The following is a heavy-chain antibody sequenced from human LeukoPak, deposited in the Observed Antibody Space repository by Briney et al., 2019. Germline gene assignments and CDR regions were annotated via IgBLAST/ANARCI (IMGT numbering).Heavy chain of an antibody. D-gene: IGHD5-18*01. CDR2: IYPGDSDT. Sequence: GESLKISCKGSGYSFTSYWIGWVRQMPGKGLEWMGIIYPGDSDTRYSPSFQGQVTISADKSIGTAYLQWSSLKASDTAMYYCASCVDTAMVTVKAFDAFDIWGQGTMVTVSS. CDR1: GYSFTSYW. J-gene: IGHJ3*02. CDR3: ASCVDTAMVTVKAFDAFDI. V-gene: IGHV5-51*01.